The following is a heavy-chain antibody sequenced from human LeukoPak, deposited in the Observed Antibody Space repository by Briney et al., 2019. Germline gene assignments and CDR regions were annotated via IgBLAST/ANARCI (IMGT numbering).Heavy chain of an antibody. CDR2: ISSSSSYI. V-gene: IGHV3-21*01. D-gene: IGHD6-19*01. Sequence: GGSLRLSCAASGFTFSSYWMSWVRQAPGKGLEWVSSISSSSSYIYYADSVKGRFTISRDNAKNSLYLQMNSLRAEDTAVYYCARVGDSSGWYDSLTIDYWGQGTLVTVSS. J-gene: IGHJ4*02. CDR1: GFTFSSYW. CDR3: ARVGDSSGWYDSLTIDY.